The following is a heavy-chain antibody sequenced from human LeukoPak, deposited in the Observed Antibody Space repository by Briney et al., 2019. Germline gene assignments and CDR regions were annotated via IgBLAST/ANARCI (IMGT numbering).Heavy chain of an antibody. V-gene: IGHV1-69*01. J-gene: IGHJ4*02. Sequence: SVKVSCKASGGTFSSYAISWVRQAPGQGLEWVEGIIPIFGTANYAQKFQGRVTITADESTSTAYMELSSLRSEDTAVYYCARDQVPHSSSSFDYWGQGTLVTVSS. CDR1: GGTFSSYA. CDR2: IIPIFGTA. D-gene: IGHD6-13*01. CDR3: ARDQVPHSSSSFDY.